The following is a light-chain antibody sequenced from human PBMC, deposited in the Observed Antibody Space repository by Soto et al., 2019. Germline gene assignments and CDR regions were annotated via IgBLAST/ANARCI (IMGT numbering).Light chain of an antibody. J-gene: IGKJ2*02. Sequence: EIVVTQSPAILSVSPGEIATLSCRASQSVRSNLAWYQQTPGQAPRLLLYGASTKATGGPAKFSGSGSGAESALTISSGLSEDVAVYYCRRSRTFGQGTKL. CDR1: QSVRSN. CDR3: RRSRT. CDR2: GAS. V-gene: IGKV3-15*01.